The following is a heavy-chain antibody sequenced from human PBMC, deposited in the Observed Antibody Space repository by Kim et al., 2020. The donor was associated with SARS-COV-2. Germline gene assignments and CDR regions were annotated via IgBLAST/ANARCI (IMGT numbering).Heavy chain of an antibody. Sequence: SETLSLTCTVSGDPMDSFYWTWIRQPPGKGLEWIGQIYYNGDTNYNPSFESRMSISLDTSKKEFSLRLTSVTAADTAMYFCGRAGARSMNYYYYGLDVWGPGTTVTAS. J-gene: IGHJ6*02. V-gene: IGHV4-59*01. D-gene: IGHD1-26*01. CDR3: GRAGARSMNYYYYGLDV. CDR1: GDPMDSFY. CDR2: IYYNGDT.